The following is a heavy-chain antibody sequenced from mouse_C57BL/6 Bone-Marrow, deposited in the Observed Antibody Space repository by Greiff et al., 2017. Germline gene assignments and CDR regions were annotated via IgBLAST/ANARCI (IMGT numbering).Heavy chain of an antibody. J-gene: IGHJ1*03. CDR1: GFNIKDYY. CDR3: ARSDYGSSFYWYFDV. CDR2: IDPEDGET. Sequence: EVQLQQSGAELVKPGASVKLSCTASGFNIKDYYMHWVKQRTEQGLEWIGRIDPEDGETKYAPKFQGKATITADTSPNTAYLPLSSLTSEDTAAYDCARSDYGSSFYWYFDVWGTGTTVTVSS. V-gene: IGHV14-2*01. D-gene: IGHD1-1*01.